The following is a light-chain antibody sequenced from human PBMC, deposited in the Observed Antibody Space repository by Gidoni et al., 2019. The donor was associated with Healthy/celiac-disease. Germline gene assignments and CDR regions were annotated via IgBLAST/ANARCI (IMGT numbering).Light chain of an antibody. CDR2: GAS. V-gene: IGKV3-15*01. CDR3: QQYNNWPRP. CDR1: QSVSSN. Sequence: IVMTPSPATLSVSPGERATLSCRASQSVSSNLVWYQQKPGQAPRLLIYGASTRATGIPARFSGSGSGTEFTLTISSLQSEDFAVYYCQQYNNWPRPFGQGTKLEIK. J-gene: IGKJ2*01.